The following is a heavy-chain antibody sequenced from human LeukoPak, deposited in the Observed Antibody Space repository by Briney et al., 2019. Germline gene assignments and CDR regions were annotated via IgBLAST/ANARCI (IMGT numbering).Heavy chain of an antibody. CDR1: GFTFSDYY. Sequence: GGSLRLSCAASGFTFSDYYMSWIRQAPGKGLEWVSYISSSGSTIYYADSVKGRFTISRDNSKNTLYLQMNSLRVEDTAVYYCAKGGNYYGSGTYFSPRWFDPWGQGTLVTVSS. J-gene: IGHJ5*02. D-gene: IGHD3-10*01. V-gene: IGHV3-11*04. CDR3: AKGGNYYGSGTYFSPRWFDP. CDR2: ISSSGSTI.